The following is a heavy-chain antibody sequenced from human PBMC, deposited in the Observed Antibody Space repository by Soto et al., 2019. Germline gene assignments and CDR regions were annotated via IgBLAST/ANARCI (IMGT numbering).Heavy chain of an antibody. CDR3: ARHNHGSGSTYLDY. V-gene: IGHV4-59*08. Sequence: SETLSLTCSVAGGYISSYYWSWIRQPPGKGLEWIGYIYYSGSTNYNPSLKSRVTISVDTSKNQFSLKLNSMTAADTAVYYSARHNHGSGSTYLDYWGQGTLVTVSS. CDR2: IYYSGST. CDR1: GGYISSYY. D-gene: IGHD3-10*01. J-gene: IGHJ4*02.